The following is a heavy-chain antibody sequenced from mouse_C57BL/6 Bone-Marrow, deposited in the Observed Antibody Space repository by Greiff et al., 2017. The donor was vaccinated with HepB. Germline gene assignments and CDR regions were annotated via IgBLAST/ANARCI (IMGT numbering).Heavy chain of an antibody. CDR1: GYTFTDYY. D-gene: IGHD1-1*01. CDR2: INPYNGGT. CDR3: ARAPLITTVVAPGFAY. J-gene: IGHJ3*01. Sequence: EVQLQESGPVLVKPGASVKMSCKASGYTFTDYYMNWVKQSHGKSLEWIGVINPYNGGTSYNQKFKCKATLTVDKSSSTAYMELNSLTSEDSAVYYCARAPLITTVVAPGFAYWGQGTLVTVSA. V-gene: IGHV1-19*01.